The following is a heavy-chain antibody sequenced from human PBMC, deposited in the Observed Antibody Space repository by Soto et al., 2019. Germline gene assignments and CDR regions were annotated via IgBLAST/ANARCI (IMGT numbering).Heavy chain of an antibody. V-gene: IGHV3-9*01. CDR1: GFTFDDYA. Sequence: EVQLVESGGGLVQLGRSLRLSCAASGFTFDDYAMHWVRQAPGKGLEWVSGISWNSGSIGYADSVKGRFTISRDNAKNSLYLQMNSLRAEDTALYYCAKDMTGDGLYMDVWGKGTTVTVSS. J-gene: IGHJ6*03. CDR2: ISWNSGSI. D-gene: IGHD4-17*01. CDR3: AKDMTGDGLYMDV.